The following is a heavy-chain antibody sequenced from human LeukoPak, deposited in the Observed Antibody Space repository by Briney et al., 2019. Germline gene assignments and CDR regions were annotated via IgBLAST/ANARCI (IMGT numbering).Heavy chain of an antibody. CDR2: ISSSSSYI. V-gene: IGHV3-21*01. CDR3: AREKLYSSSWHNRDV. CDR1: GFTFSSYS. D-gene: IGHD6-13*01. Sequence: GGSLRLSCAASGFTFSSYSMNWVRQAPGKGLEWVSSISSSSSYIYYADSVKGRFTISRDNAKNSLYLQMNSLRAEDTAVYYCAREKLYSSSWHNRDVGGKGPTATVSS. J-gene: IGHJ6*03.